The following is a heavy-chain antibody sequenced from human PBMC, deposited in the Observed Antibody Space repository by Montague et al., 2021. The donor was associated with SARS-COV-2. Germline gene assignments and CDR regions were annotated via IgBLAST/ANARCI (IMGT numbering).Heavy chain of an antibody. Sequence: SLRLSCAASGFTFSSYAMHWVRQAPGKGLEWVAVISYDGSNKYYADSVKGRFTISRDNSENTPYLQMNSLRAEDTAVYYCARDLAVVAATPFDYWGQGTLVTVSS. V-gene: IGHV3-30*04. CDR3: ARDLAVVAATPFDY. D-gene: IGHD2-15*01. CDR1: GFTFSSYA. CDR2: ISYDGSNK. J-gene: IGHJ4*02.